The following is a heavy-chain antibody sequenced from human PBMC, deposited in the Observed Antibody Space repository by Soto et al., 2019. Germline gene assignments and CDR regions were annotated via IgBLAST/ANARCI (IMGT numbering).Heavy chain of an antibody. Sequence: QVQLQQWGAGLLKPSETLSLTCAVYGGSFSGYYWSWIRQPPGKGLEWIGEINHSGSTNYNPSLTGRFTLSVDTSKDQCALKLTSVTAADTAVYYGAIGRGRTGTTRVFDYLGQGTLVTVSS. CDR3: AIGRGRTGTTRVFDY. J-gene: IGHJ4*02. CDR1: GGSFSGYY. V-gene: IGHV4-34*01. CDR2: INHSGST. D-gene: IGHD1-7*01.